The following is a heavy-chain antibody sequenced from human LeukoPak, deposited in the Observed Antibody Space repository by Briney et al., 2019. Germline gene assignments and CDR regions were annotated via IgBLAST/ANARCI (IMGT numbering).Heavy chain of an antibody. CDR3: AKEGSSGYGQFDY. Sequence: GGSLRLSCAASGFMFSKYGMHWVRQAPGKGLEWEAFIWYDGSSKYYADSVKGRFTISRDNSKNTLFLQMNSLRAEDTAVYYCAKEGSSGYGQFDYWGQGTLVTVSS. V-gene: IGHV3-30*02. J-gene: IGHJ4*02. D-gene: IGHD5-12*01. CDR2: IWYDGSSK. CDR1: GFMFSKYG.